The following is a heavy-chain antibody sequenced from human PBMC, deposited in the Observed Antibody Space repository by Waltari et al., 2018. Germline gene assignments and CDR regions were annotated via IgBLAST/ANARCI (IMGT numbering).Heavy chain of an antibody. CDR1: GYSISSGYY. V-gene: IGHV4-38-2*01. Sequence: QVQLLESGPGLVKPSETLSLTCAVSGYSISSGYYWGWIRQPPGKGLEWIGSIYHSGKTYYNPSLKSRVTIAVDTSKNQFSLKLSSVTAADTAVYYCARRQGGDREWYFDLWGRGTLVTVSS. J-gene: IGHJ2*01. CDR3: ARRQGGDREWYFDL. D-gene: IGHD3-16*01. CDR2: IYHSGKT.